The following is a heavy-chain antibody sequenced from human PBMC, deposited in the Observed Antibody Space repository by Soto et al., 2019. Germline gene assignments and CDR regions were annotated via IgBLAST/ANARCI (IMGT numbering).Heavy chain of an antibody. V-gene: IGHV4-30-2*01. CDR1: GASISSGAYS. D-gene: IGHD3-22*01. CDR3: ARAIRPITMTYLNLFDS. Sequence: PSETLSLTCAVSGASISSGAYSWSWIRQPPGKGLEWVGYIYHSGSTYYNPSLKSRVTISVDRSKNRFSLNLNSVTAADTAVYYCARAIRPITMTYLNLFDSCGQGTLVPVSS. CDR2: IYHSGST. J-gene: IGHJ5*01.